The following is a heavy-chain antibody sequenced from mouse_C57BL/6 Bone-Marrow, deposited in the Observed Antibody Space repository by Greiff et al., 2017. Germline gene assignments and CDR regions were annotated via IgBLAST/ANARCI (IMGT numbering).Heavy chain of an antibody. CDR1: GFNIKDDY. D-gene: IGHD4-1*02. V-gene: IGHV14-4*01. J-gene: IGHJ2*01. CDR3: TTPTGTYGY. Sequence: EVKLMESGAELVRPGASVKLSCTASGFNIKDDYMHWVKQRPEQGLEWIGWIDPANGDTEYASKFQGKATITADTSSNTAYLQLSSLTSEDTAVYYCTTPTGTYGYWGQGTTLTVSS. CDR2: IDPANGDT.